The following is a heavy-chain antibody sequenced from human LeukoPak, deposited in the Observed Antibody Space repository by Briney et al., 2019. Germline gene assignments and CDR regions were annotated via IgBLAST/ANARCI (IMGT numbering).Heavy chain of an antibody. CDR2: INGSSTFI. Sequence: GGSLRLSCAASGFTFSDYSMNWVRQAPGKGPEWVSSINGSSTFIYYADSVKGRFTISRDSAKNSLYLQMNRLRAEDTAVYYCARDRHLDYWGQGTLLTVSS. CDR1: GFTFSDYS. V-gene: IGHV3-21*01. J-gene: IGHJ4*02. CDR3: ARDRHLDY.